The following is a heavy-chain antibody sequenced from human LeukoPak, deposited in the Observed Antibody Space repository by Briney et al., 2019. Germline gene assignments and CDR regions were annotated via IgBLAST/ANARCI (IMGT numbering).Heavy chain of an antibody. CDR2: FDPEDGET. D-gene: IGHD4-17*01. CDR3: ATDLHYGDYVGY. CDR1: GNTLTKLS. J-gene: IGHJ4*02. V-gene: IGHV1-24*01. Sequence: ASVKVSCKVSGNTLTKLSMHWVRQAPGKGLEWMGGFDPEDGETIYAQKFQGRVTMTEDTSTDTAYMELSSLRSEDTAVYYCATDLHYGDYVGYWGQGTLVTVSS.